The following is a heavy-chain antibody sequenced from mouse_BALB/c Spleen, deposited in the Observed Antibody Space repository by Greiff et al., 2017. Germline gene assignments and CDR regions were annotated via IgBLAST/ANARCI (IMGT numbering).Heavy chain of an antibody. Sequence: EVHLVESGGGLVKPGGSLKLSCAASGFTFSSYAMSWVRQTPEKRLEWVATISSGGSYTYYPDSVKGRFTISRDNAKNTLYLQMSSLRSEDTAMYYCARRGITTVVVPFDYWGQGTTLTVSS. J-gene: IGHJ2*01. D-gene: IGHD1-1*01. CDR1: GFTFSSYA. CDR2: ISSGGSYT. CDR3: ARRGITTVVVPFDY. V-gene: IGHV5-9-3*01.